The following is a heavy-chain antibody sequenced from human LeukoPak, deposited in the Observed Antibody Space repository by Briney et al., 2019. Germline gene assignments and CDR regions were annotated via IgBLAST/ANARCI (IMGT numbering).Heavy chain of an antibody. CDR3: AKEWGDWFDP. V-gene: IGHV3-30*18. CDR2: ISYDGSNK. D-gene: IGHD3-16*01. Sequence: GGSRRLSCAASGFTFSSYGMHWVRQAPGKGLEWVAVISYDGSNKYYADSVKGRFTISRDNSKNTLYLQMNSLRAEDTAVYYCAKEWGDWFDPWGQGTLVTVSS. J-gene: IGHJ5*02. CDR1: GFTFSSYG.